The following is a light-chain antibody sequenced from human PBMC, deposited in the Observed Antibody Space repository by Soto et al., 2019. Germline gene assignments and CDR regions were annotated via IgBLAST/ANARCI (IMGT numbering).Light chain of an antibody. CDR2: GAS. CDR1: QSVSTN. CDR3: QQYNNWPLT. V-gene: IGKV3-15*01. J-gene: IGKJ4*01. Sequence: EVEMTQSPATLSVSPGEGAALSCRASQSVSTNLAWYQQKPGQPPRLLISGASTRATGIPATFSGSGSGTNFTLTISSLQSEDFAVYYGQQYNNWPLTFGGGTKVEIK.